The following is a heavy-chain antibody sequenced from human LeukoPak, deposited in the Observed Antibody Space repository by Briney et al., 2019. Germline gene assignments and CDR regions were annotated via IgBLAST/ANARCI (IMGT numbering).Heavy chain of an antibody. J-gene: IGHJ5*02. CDR1: GFTFSSHA. Sequence: PGGSLRLSCAASGFTFSSHAMNWVRQAPGKGLEWVSSIGGIGASTYYADSVKGRFTISRDNSKNTLYLQMNSLRAEDTALYYCAKAAYGDYVNWFDPWGQGILVIVPS. V-gene: IGHV3-23*01. CDR2: IGGIGAST. CDR3: AKAAYGDYVNWFDP. D-gene: IGHD4-17*01.